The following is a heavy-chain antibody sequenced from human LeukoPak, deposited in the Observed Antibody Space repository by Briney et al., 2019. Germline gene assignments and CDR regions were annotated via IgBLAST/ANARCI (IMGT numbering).Heavy chain of an antibody. V-gene: IGHV1-2*02. D-gene: IGHD3-10*01. J-gene: IGHJ2*01. CDR2: IDPNSGGT. Sequence: ASVKVSCKASGYTFSAHYIHWVRQAPGQGREWMGWIDPNSGGTNYAQKCLGSVTMAGDTSINTAFMELSRLRSDDTAIYYCARGRGTTMVRGVITNYFDLWGRGSLVTVYS. CDR1: GYTFSAHY. CDR3: ARGRGTTMVRGVITNYFDL.